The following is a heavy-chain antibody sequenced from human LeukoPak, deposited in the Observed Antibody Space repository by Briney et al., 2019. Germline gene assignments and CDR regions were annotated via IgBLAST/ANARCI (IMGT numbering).Heavy chain of an antibody. CDR2: INSDGSST. CDR1: GFTFSSYW. J-gene: IGHJ6*02. V-gene: IGHV3-74*01. Sequence: GGSLRLSCAASGFTFSSYWMHWVRQAPGKGLVWVSRINSDGSSTSYADSVKGRFTISRDNAKNSLYLQMNSLRAEDTAVYYCARENQESYCSSTSCHYYYGMDVWGQGTTVTVSS. CDR3: ARENQESYCSSTSCHYYYGMDV. D-gene: IGHD2-2*01.